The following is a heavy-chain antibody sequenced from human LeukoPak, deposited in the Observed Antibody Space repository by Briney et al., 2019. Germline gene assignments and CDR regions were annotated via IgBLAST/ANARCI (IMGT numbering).Heavy chain of an antibody. V-gene: IGHV3-74*01. J-gene: IGHJ4*02. Sequence: GGSLRLSCAASGFTFSSYWMHWVRPAPGKGPVWVSRINSDGSSTTYADSVKGRFTISRDNAKNTLYLQMNSLRAEDTAVYYCARYPGPAGWFDFWGQGTLVTVSS. CDR1: GFTFSSYW. D-gene: IGHD6-19*01. CDR2: INSDGSST. CDR3: ARYPGPAGWFDF.